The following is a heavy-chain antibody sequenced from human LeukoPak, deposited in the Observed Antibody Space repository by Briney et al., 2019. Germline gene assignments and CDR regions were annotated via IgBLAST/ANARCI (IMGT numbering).Heavy chain of an antibody. Sequence: SGTLSLTCGVSGGSITNTNYWTWVRQPPGKGLEWIGEVNLQGSTNYNPSLMGRVAISVDTSENHISLQLTSVTAADTAVYYCAREGGPYRPLDYSGQGTLVTVSS. CDR1: GGSITNTNY. J-gene: IGHJ4*02. V-gene: IGHV4-4*02. CDR3: AREGGPYRPLDY. CDR2: VNLQGST.